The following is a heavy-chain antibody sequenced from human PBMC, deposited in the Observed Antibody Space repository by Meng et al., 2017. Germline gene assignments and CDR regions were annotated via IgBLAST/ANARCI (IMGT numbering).Heavy chain of an antibody. Sequence: EVQLVESGGGLVKPGGSLGLPCAASGFTFTTSTMNWVRQAPGKGLEWVSSISSSSTYKYYADSVKGRFTISRDDPNNSLYVQMNSLTAGDTAVYYCVRGSGSYSSWGQGTLVTVSS. CDR3: VRGSGSYSS. J-gene: IGHJ5*02. CDR1: GFTFTTST. D-gene: IGHD1-26*01. CDR2: ISSSSTYK. V-gene: IGHV3-21*02.